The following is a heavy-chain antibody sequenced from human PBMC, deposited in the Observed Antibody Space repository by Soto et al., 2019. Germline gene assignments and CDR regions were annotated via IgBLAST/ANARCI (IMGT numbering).Heavy chain of an antibody. Sequence: EVQLVESGGGLVKPGGSLRLSCAASGFTFSSYSMNWVRQAQGKGLEWVSSISSSRSYIYYADSVKGRFTISRDNAKNSLYLQRNSLRAEDTAVYYCARDVTRSTYYYLSPGGVDPWGQGTLVTVSS. CDR2: ISSSRSYI. CDR3: ARDVTRSTYYYLSPGGVDP. CDR1: GFTFSSYS. J-gene: IGHJ5*02. D-gene: IGHD3-10*01. V-gene: IGHV3-21*01.